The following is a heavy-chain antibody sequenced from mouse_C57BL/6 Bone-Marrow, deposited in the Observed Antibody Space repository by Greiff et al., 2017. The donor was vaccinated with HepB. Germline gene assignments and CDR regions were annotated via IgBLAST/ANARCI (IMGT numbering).Heavy chain of an antibody. V-gene: IGHV1-15*01. CDR3: TWGVNDWYFDV. D-gene: IGHD2-2*01. CDR2: IDPETGGT. CDR1: GYTFTDYE. Sequence: QVQLQQSGAELVRPGASVTLSCKASGYTFTDYEMHWVKQTPVHGLEWIGAIDPETGGTAYNQKFKGKAILTADKSSSTAYMELRSLTSEDSAVYYCTWGVNDWYFDVWGTGTTVTVSS. J-gene: IGHJ1*03.